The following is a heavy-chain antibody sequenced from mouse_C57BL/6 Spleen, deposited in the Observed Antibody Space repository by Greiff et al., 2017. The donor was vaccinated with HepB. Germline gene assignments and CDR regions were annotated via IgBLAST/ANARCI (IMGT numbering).Heavy chain of an antibody. CDR2: IDPANGNT. CDR1: GFNIKNTY. V-gene: IGHV14-3*01. J-gene: IGHJ1*03. Sequence: VHVKQSVAELVRPGASVKLSCTASGFNIKNTYMHWVKQRPEQGLEWIGRIDPANGNTKYAPKFQGKATITADTSSNTAYLQLSSLTSEDTAIYYCTRPITTVVVRGYFDVWGTGTTVTVSS. D-gene: IGHD1-1*01. CDR3: TRPITTVVVRGYFDV.